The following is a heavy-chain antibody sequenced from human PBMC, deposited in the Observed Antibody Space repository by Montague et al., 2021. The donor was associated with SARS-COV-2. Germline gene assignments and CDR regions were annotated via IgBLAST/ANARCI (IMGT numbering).Heavy chain of an antibody. CDR3: ARVLGGYCSGGSCYRGWYFDL. CDR2: IYCSGST. D-gene: IGHD2-15*01. CDR1: GGSISSGGYY. J-gene: IGHJ2*01. V-gene: IGHV4-31*03. Sequence: TLSLTCTVSGGSISSGGYYWSWIRQHPGKGLEWIGYIYCSGSTYYNPSLKSRVTISVDTSKNQFSLKLSSVTAADTAVYYCARVLGGYCSGGSCYRGWYFDLWGRGTLVTVSS.